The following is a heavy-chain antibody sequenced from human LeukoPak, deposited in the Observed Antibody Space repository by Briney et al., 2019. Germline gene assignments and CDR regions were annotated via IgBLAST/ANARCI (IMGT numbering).Heavy chain of an antibody. J-gene: IGHJ3*02. D-gene: IGHD3-22*01. Sequence: GGSLRLSCAASGFTFSSYSMNWVRQAPGKGLEWVSSISSSSSYIYYADSVKGRFTISRDNAKNSLYLQMNSLRAEDTAVYYCARAFIRGDSSGHHAFDIWGQGTMVTVSS. V-gene: IGHV3-21*01. CDR3: ARAFIRGDSSGHHAFDI. CDR2: ISSSSSYI. CDR1: GFTFSSYS.